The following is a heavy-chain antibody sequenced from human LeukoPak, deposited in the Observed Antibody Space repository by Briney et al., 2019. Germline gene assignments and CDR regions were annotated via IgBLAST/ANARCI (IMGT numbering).Heavy chain of an antibody. CDR3: ARQVDTMVRGVIAHYYYYYMDV. Sequence: SETLSLTCTVSGGSISSYYWSWIRQPPGKGLEWIGEINHSGSTNYNPSLKSRVTISVDTSKNQFSLKLSSVTAADTAVYYCARQVDTMVRGVIAHYYYYYMDVWGKGTTVTISS. J-gene: IGHJ6*03. D-gene: IGHD3-10*01. V-gene: IGHV4-34*01. CDR1: GGSISSYY. CDR2: INHSGST.